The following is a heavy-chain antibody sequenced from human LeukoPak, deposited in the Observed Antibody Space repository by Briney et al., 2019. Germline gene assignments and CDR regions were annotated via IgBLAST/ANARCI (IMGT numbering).Heavy chain of an antibody. V-gene: IGHV3-30*18. CDR3: AKDRDILTGYQRGLDY. CDR2: ISYDGSNK. J-gene: IGHJ4*02. Sequence: GGSLRLSCAASGFTFSSYGMHWVRQAPGKGLEWVAVISYDGSNKYYADSVKGRFTISRDNSKDTLYLQMNSLRAEDTAVYYCAKDRDILTGYQRGLDYWGQGTLVTVSS. CDR1: GFTFSSYG. D-gene: IGHD3-9*01.